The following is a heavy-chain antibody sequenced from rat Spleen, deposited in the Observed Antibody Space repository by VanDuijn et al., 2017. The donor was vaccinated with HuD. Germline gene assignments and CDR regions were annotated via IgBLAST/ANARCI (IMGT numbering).Heavy chain of an antibody. CDR2: IDYDGTGT. Sequence: EVQLVESGGGLVQPGRSLKLSCAASGFIFANYDMAWVRQAPKKGLEWVATIDYDGTGTYYRDSVKGRFTISRDNAKSTLYLQMDSLRSEDTATYYCARPSYGYPFAYWGQGTLVTVSS. CDR1: GFIFANYD. D-gene: IGHD1-7*01. J-gene: IGHJ3*01. V-gene: IGHV5-17*01. CDR3: ARPSYGYPFAY.